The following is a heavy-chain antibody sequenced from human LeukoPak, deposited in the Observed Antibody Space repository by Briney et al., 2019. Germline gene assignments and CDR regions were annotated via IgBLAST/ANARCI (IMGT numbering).Heavy chain of an antibody. CDR1: GGSISSSSYY. V-gene: IGHV4-39*01. J-gene: IGHJ4*02. D-gene: IGHD1-26*01. CDR2: IYYSGST. CDR3: ARIVGASDY. Sequence: SETLSLTCAVSGGSISSSSYYWGWIRQPPGKGLEWIGSIYYSGSTYYNPSLKSRVTISVDSSKNQFSLKLSSVTAADTAVYYCARIVGASDYWGQGTLVTV.